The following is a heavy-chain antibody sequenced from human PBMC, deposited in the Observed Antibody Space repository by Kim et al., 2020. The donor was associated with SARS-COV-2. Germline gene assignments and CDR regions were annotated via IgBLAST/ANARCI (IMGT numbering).Heavy chain of an antibody. V-gene: IGHV1-18*01. CDR3: AGVISLGELSLIVGVDY. J-gene: IGHJ4*02. CDR2: ISAYNGNT. Sequence: ASVKVSCKASGYTFTSYGISWVRQAPGQGLEWMGWISAYNGNTNYAQKPQGRVTMTTDTSTSTGYMELRSLRSDDTAVYYCAGVISLGELSLIVGVDYWGQGTLVPVCS. CDR1: GYTFTSYG. D-gene: IGHD3-16*02.